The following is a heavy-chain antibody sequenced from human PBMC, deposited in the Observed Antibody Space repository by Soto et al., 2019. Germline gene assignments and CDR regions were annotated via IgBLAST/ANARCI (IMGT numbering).Heavy chain of an antibody. CDR1: GFTFSDYY. CDR3: ARFDGDTAMVTGGFDY. V-gene: IGHV3-11*06. D-gene: IGHD5-18*01. CDR2: ISSSSSYT. Sequence: QVQLVESGGGLVKPGGSLRLSCAASGFTFSDYYMSWIRQAPGKGLEWVSYISSSSSYTNYADSVKGRFTISRDNAKKSLYLQMNSLRAEGTAVYYCARFDGDTAMVTGGFDYWGQGTLVTVSS. J-gene: IGHJ4*02.